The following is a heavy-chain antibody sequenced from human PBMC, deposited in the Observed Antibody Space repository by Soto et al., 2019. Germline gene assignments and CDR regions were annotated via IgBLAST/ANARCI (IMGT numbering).Heavy chain of an antibody. D-gene: IGHD6-13*01. V-gene: IGHV3-30*18. CDR1: GFTFSSYG. Sequence: QVQLVESGGGVVQPGRSLRLSCAASGFTFSSYGMHWVRQAPGKGLEWVAVISYDGSNKYYADSVKGRFTISRDNSKNTLYLQMNRLRAEDTAVYYCAKHQQQLVLRVGGYYYGMDVWGQGTTVTVSS. J-gene: IGHJ6*02. CDR2: ISYDGSNK. CDR3: AKHQQQLVLRVGGYYYGMDV.